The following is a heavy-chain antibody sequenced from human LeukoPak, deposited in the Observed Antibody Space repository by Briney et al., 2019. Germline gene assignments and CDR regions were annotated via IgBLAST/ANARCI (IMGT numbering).Heavy chain of an antibody. CDR3: ARGRLNHYYGSGSIFHY. D-gene: IGHD3-10*01. J-gene: IGHJ4*02. V-gene: IGHV4-34*01. CDR1: GGSFSGYY. CDR2: INHSGST. Sequence: SETLSLTCAVYGGSFSGYYWSWIRQPPGKGLEWIGEINHSGSTNYNPSLKSRVTISVDTSKNQFSLKLSSVTAADTAVYYCARGRLNHYYGSGSIFHYWGQGTLVTVSS.